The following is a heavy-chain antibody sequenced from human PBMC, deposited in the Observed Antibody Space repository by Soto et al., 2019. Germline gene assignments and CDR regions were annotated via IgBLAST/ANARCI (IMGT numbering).Heavy chain of an antibody. J-gene: IGHJ6*03. V-gene: IGHV1-18*01. CDR2: ISAYNGNT. CDR1: GYTFTSYG. Sequence: ASVKVSCKASGYTFTSYGISWVRQAPGQGLEWMGWISAYNGNTNYAQKLQGRVTMTTDTSTSTAYMELRSLRSDDTAVYYCARDHQQLVSFYYYYYMDGWGKGTTVTVSS. D-gene: IGHD6-13*01. CDR3: ARDHQQLVSFYYYYYMDG.